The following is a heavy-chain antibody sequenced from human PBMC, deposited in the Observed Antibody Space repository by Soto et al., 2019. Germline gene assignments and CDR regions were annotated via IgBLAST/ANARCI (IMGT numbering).Heavy chain of an antibody. J-gene: IGHJ3*02. D-gene: IGHD6-19*01. CDR1: GGTFSIYT. V-gene: IGHV1-69*10. CDR2: IIPILGIA. Sequence: GASVKVSCKASGGTFSIYTIIWVRQAPGQGLEWTGGIIPILGIANYAQKFQGRVTITADKSTSTAYMELSSLRSEDTAVYYCATGGIAVAGSVAFDIWGQGTMVTVSS. CDR3: ATGGIAVAGSVAFDI.